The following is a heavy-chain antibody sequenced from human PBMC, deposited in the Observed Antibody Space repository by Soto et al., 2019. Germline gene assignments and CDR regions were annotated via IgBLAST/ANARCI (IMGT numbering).Heavy chain of an antibody. V-gene: IGHV3-30-3*01. CDR1: GFTVSSYA. Sequence: LRPSCASSGFTVSSYARHWVRLAPGKGLEWVAVISYDGSNKYYADSVKGRFTISRDNSKNTLYLQMNSLRAEDTAVYYCAAEYYDFWSGYYPGYYYGMDVWGQGTTVTVSS. CDR3: AAEYYDFWSGYYPGYYYGMDV. J-gene: IGHJ6*02. CDR2: ISYDGSNK. D-gene: IGHD3-3*01.